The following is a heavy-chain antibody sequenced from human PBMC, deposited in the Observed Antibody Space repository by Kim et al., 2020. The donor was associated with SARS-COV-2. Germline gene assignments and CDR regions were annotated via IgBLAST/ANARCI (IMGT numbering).Heavy chain of an antibody. V-gene: IGHV3-15*01. Sequence: YAAPVKGRFTISRDDSKNTLYLQMNSLKTEDTAVYYCVSLQSYYYYGMDVWGQGTTVTVSS. D-gene: IGHD1-1*01. CDR3: VSLQSYYYYGMDV. J-gene: IGHJ6*02.